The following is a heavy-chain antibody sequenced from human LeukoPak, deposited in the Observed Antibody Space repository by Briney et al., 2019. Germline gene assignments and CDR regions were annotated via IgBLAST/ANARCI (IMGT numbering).Heavy chain of an antibody. CDR1: GFTFSDYA. CDR2: ISYDASNE. D-gene: IGHD2-2*01. J-gene: IGHJ4*02. V-gene: IGHV3-30-3*01. CDR3: AKDRSVPAAMED. Sequence: GGSLRLSCAASGFTFSDYAMHWVRQAPGKGLEWVAVISYDASNEYYAGSVKGRFTISRDNSKNTLYLQMNSLRAEDTAVYYCAKDRSVPAAMEDWGQGTLVTVSS.